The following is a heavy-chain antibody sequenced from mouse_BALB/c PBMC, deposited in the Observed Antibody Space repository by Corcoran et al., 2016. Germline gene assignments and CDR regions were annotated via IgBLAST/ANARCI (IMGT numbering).Heavy chain of an antibody. D-gene: IGHD4-1*01. CDR2: IDPANGNT. J-gene: IGHJ2*01. CDR3: ARSLGDY. V-gene: IGHV14-3*02. CDR1: GFNMQDTY. Sequence: EVQLQQSGAELVKSGASVKLSCTASGFNMQDTYMHWVKQRPEQGLEWIGMIDPANGNTKYDPKFQGKATITADTSSNTAYLQLSSLTSEDTAVYYCARSLGDYWGQGTTLTVSS.